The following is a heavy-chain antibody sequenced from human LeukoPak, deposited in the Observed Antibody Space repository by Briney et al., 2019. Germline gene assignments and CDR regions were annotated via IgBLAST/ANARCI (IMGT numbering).Heavy chain of an antibody. CDR2: IYTGGST. Sequence: GGSLRLSCAASGFIVSSNYMSWVRQAPRKGLEWISVIYTGGSTYYADSVKGRFTISRDDSKNTLYLQMNSLRVEDTAIYYCARIGSGDYYSSPDGMDVWGQGTTVTVSS. V-gene: IGHV3-53*01. D-gene: IGHD3-22*01. CDR3: ARIGSGDYYSSPDGMDV. J-gene: IGHJ6*02. CDR1: GFIVSSNY.